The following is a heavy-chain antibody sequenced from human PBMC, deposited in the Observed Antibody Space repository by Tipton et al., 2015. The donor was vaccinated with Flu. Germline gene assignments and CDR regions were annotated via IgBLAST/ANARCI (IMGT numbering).Heavy chain of an antibody. CDR2: IYTSGS. D-gene: IGHD6-19*01. V-gene: IGHV4-4*07. J-gene: IGHJ5*02. CDR3: ARGPLIAVGGGPWFDP. CDR1: GGSISTDY. Sequence: TLSLTCTVSGGSISTDYWTWIRQPAGKGLEWIGRIYTSGSNYNPSLKSRVTMSVDTSKNQFSLKLSSVTAADTAVYYCARGPLIAVGGGPWFDPWGQGTLVTVSS.